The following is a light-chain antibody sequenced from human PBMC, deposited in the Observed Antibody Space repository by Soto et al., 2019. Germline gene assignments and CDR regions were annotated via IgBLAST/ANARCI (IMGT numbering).Light chain of an antibody. Sequence: EIVLTQSPATLSLSPGERATLSCRASQSVSSYLAWYQQKPGQSPRLLIYGAFTRATGTPDRFSGSGSGTDFTLTISRLEPEDFAVYYCLQYDTAPRTFGQGTKVDIK. CDR2: GAF. CDR1: QSVSSY. V-gene: IGKV3-20*01. CDR3: LQYDTAPRT. J-gene: IGKJ1*01.